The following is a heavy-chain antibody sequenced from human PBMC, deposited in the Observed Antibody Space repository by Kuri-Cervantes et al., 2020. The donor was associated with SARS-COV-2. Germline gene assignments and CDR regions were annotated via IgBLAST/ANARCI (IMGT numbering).Heavy chain of an antibody. CDR2: IKCDGSEK. CDR1: GFTFSSSW. Sequence: GGSLRLSCAASGFTFSSSWMHWVCQAPEKGLEWVADIKCDGSEKYYVDSVKGRLTISRDNAKNSLYLQVNSLRAEDMTVYYCARDGAYYDFWSGYFAHDAFDIWGQGTMVTVSS. D-gene: IGHD3-3*01. V-gene: IGHV3-52*01. J-gene: IGHJ3*02. CDR3: ARDGAYYDFWSGYFAHDAFDI.